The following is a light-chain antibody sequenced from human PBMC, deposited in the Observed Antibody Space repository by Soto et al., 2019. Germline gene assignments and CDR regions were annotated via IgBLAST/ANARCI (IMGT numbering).Light chain of an antibody. CDR3: QQTYTSVAT. V-gene: IGKV1-39*01. Sequence: DIQVTQSPSSLSASVGDIVTLSCQTSQRVDSYIHWYQHQAGKAPKLLIYAASTLQDGVPSRFSGGGSGTDFSLIITRLQPEDSATYYCQQTYTSVATFGQGTKV. CDR1: QRVDSY. J-gene: IGKJ1*01. CDR2: AAS.